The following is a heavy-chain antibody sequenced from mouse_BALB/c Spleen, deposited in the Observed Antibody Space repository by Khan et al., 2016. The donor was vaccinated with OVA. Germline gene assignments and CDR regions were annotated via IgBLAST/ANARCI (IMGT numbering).Heavy chain of an antibody. D-gene: IGHD1-1*01. J-gene: IGHJ2*01. CDR2: ISGDTSTI. CDR1: GFTFSNYG. CDR3: ATSYFYGYYFDY. Sequence: EVELVESGGGLVQPGGSRKLSCVASGFTFSNYGMHWVRQAPEKGLEWVAFISGDTSTIYYADTVKGRFTISRDNPKNTLFLQMTSLMSEDTARYYCATSYFYGYYFDYWGPGTTLTVSS. V-gene: IGHV5-17*02.